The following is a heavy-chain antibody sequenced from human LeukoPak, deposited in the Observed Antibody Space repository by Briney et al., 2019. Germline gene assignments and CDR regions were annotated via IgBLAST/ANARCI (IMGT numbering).Heavy chain of an antibody. Sequence: QPGGCLRLSCAASGFTFSSYAMSWVRQAPGKGLEWVSAISGSGGSTYYADSVKGRFTISRDNSKNTLYLQMNSLRAEDTAVYYCAKVRNYYGSGSYPRGAFDIWGQGTMVTVSS. CDR3: AKVRNYYGSGSYPRGAFDI. CDR1: GFTFSSYA. CDR2: ISGSGGST. D-gene: IGHD3-10*01. V-gene: IGHV3-23*01. J-gene: IGHJ3*02.